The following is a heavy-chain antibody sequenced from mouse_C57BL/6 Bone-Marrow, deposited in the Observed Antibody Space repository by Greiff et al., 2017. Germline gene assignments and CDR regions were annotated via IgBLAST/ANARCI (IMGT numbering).Heavy chain of an antibody. CDR3: ASVRTMGDYFYFDY. CDR1: GYSITSGYY. J-gene: IGHJ2*01. CDR2: ISYDGSN. D-gene: IGHD1-1*02. Sequence: EVKLQESGPGLVKPSQSLSLTCSVTGYSITSGYYWNWIRQFPGNKLEWMGYISYDGSNNYNPSLKNRISITRDTSKNQFFLKLNSVTTEDTATYYCASVRTMGDYFYFDYWGQGTTLTVSS. V-gene: IGHV3-6*01.